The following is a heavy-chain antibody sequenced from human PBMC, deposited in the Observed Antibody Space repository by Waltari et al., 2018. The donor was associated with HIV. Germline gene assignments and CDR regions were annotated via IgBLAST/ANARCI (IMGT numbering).Heavy chain of an antibody. Sequence: EVRFVESGGGLVRPGGSLRLDCTTSSFNFALYSLTLVLQAPGRGLEWVASISRTGSATYYADVVKGRFTVSRDNSMDMLSLHITSLRVDDTAVYYCVTSGYNFVEYGHRLDFWGRGVLVTIS. D-gene: IGHD1-1*01. CDR1: SFNFALYS. J-gene: IGHJ4*02. CDR3: VTSGYNFVEYGHRLDF. CDR2: ISRTGSAT. V-gene: IGHV3-23*04.